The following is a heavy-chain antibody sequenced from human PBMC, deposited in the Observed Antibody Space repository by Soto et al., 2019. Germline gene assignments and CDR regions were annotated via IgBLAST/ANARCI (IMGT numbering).Heavy chain of an antibody. D-gene: IGHD3-3*01. CDR3: ARAYGVTIFGVVTHSFDY. CDR2: IYYSGST. J-gene: IGHJ4*02. V-gene: IGHV4-59*01. CDR1: GGSISSYY. Sequence: SETLSLTCTVSGGSISSYYWSWIRQPPGKGLEWIGYIYYSGSTNYNPSLKSRVTISVDTSENQFSLKLSSVTAADTAVYYCARAYGVTIFGVVTHSFDYWGQGTLVTVSS.